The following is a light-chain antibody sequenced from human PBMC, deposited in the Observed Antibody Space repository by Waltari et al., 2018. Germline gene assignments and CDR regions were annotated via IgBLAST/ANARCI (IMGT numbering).Light chain of an antibody. Sequence: SVLTQPPSVSGAPGQRVTISCTGSTSNIGARFDVHWYQQLPGTAPKLLIYAPTNRPSGVPDRFSGSRPGTSASLAISGLQPEDEADYYCQSYDHTLSASVFGGGTKLTVL. CDR2: APT. J-gene: IGLJ2*01. CDR3: QSYDHTLSASV. V-gene: IGLV1-40*01. CDR1: TSNIGARFD.